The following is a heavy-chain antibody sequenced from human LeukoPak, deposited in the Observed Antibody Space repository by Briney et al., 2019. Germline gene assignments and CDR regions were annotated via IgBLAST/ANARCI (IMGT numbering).Heavy chain of an antibody. D-gene: IGHD6-19*01. CDR2: ISAYNGKT. CDR3: ARDGVRRSLTVAPVY. CDR1: GYTFTSYG. Sequence: KVSCKAAGYTFTSYGISWVRQAPGQGLEWMGWISAYNGKTNYEKKLQGRVTMTTDTSTSTAYMQLRSLRSDDTAVYYCARDGVRRSLTVAPVYWGQGTLVTVSS. J-gene: IGHJ4*02. V-gene: IGHV1-18*04.